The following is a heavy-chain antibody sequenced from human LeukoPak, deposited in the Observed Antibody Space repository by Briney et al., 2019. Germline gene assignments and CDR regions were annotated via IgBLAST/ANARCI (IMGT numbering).Heavy chain of an antibody. CDR1: GYTFTSYP. CDR3: ARGYDYGDYVGDFDY. CDR2: ITTYNGNT. J-gene: IGHJ4*02. V-gene: IGHV1-18*01. D-gene: IGHD4-17*01. Sequence: ASVKVSCKASGYTFTSYPISWVRQAPGQGLEWMGWITTYNGNTNHAQKLQGRVTMTTDTSTSTAYMDLRGLRSDDTAVHYCARGYDYGDYVGDFDYWGQGTLVTVSS.